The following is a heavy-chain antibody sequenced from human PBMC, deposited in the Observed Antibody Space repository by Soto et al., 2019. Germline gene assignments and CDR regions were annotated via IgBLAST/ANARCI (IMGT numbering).Heavy chain of an antibody. Sequence: DVQLVESGGGLIQPGEYLRLSCAAFGLTISGKKYVAWVRQAPGKGLEWVSALYDVDGSFYADSVTGRFTTSSDSSKTTVYLQMNDLRPDDTAVYYCATWHEREHAFDLWGQGTTVTISS. J-gene: IGHJ3*01. CDR3: ATWHEREHAFDL. CDR2: LYDVDGS. CDR1: GLTISGKKY. D-gene: IGHD1-1*01. V-gene: IGHV3-53*01.